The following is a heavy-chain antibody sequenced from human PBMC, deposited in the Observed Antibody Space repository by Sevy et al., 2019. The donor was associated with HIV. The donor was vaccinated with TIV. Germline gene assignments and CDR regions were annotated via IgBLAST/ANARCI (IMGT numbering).Heavy chain of an antibody. CDR1: GFTFWGYA. CDR2: ISYDECTK. V-gene: IGHV3-30*09. CDR3: ARDRGSGGYYFDY. J-gene: IGHJ4*02. D-gene: IGHD6-19*01. Sequence: GGSLRLSCATSGFTFWGYALHWVRQAPGKGLEWVAVISYDECTKYGDSVKGRFAISRDNSKKTLYLQMNNLRAEDTAVYYCARDRGSGGYYFDYWGQGALVTVSS.